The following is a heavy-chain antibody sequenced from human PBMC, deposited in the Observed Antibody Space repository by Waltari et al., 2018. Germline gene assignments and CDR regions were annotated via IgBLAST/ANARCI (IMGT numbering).Heavy chain of an antibody. J-gene: IGHJ5*01. D-gene: IGHD3-3*01. Sequence: EVQLLESGGGLVQPGGSLRLSCAASGFSFSGYAMNWVRQAPGKGLEWVSVISCSGSTPFYADSVKGRFTISRDNSKNTVFLQRNSLRAEETAVYYCAKAIKGYNSAWFDYWGQGTLVTVSS. CDR1: GFSFSGYA. CDR2: ISCSGSTP. CDR3: AKAIKGYNSAWFDY. V-gene: IGHV3-23*01.